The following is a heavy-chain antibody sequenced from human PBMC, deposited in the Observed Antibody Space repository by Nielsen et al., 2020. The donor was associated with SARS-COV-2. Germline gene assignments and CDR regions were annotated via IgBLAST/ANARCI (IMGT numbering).Heavy chain of an antibody. CDR2: ISSSGSTI. Sequence: GESLKISCAASGFIFNDYYMNWIRQAPGKGLEWISYISSSGSTIYYADSVKCRFTISRDNTKMYLQMNSLRVEDTAVYFCARGRGYSYGVYFDYWGQGTRVTVSP. CDR1: GFIFNDYY. J-gene: IGHJ4*02. V-gene: IGHV3-11*01. D-gene: IGHD5-12*01. CDR3: ARGRGYSYGVYFDY.